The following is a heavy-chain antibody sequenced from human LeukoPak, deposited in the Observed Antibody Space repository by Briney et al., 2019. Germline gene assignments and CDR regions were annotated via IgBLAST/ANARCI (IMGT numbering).Heavy chain of an antibody. Sequence: SETLSLTCTVSGGSFSSGSYYWSWIRQPPGMGLEWIVYIYYSGSTNYNPSLKSRVTISVDTSKNQFSLKLSSVTAADTAVYYCARVWSSGYYYPYYFDYWGQGTLVTVSS. D-gene: IGHD3-22*01. V-gene: IGHV4-61*01. CDR2: IYYSGST. CDR1: GGSFSSGSYY. CDR3: ARVWSSGYYYPYYFDY. J-gene: IGHJ4*02.